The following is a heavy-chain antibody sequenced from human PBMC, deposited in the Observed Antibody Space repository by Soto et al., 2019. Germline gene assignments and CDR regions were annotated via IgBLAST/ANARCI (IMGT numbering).Heavy chain of an antibody. V-gene: IGHV5-10-1*01. CDR2: IDPSDSYT. J-gene: IGHJ6*02. D-gene: IGHD6-6*01. CDR3: ASLYSSSSASPSYYYYYGMDV. CDR1: GYSFTSYW. Sequence: PGESLKISCKGSGYSFTSYWISWVRQMPGKGLEWMGRIDPSDSYTNYSPSFQGHVTISADKSISTAYLQWSSLKASDTAMYHCASLYSSSSASPSYYYYYGMDVWGQGTTVTVSS.